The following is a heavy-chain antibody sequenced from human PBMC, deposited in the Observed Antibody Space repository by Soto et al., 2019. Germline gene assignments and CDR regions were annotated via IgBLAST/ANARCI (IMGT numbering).Heavy chain of an antibody. J-gene: IGHJ4*02. CDR3: ARDGVGTTTYFGYFDY. D-gene: IGHD1-26*01. Sequence: GGSLGLSCAASAVTFTGFGMHWVRQAPGKGLEWVAVIRFDGSNTYYADSVKGRFTISRDNPKNMLYLQMNSLRAEDTAIYYCARDGVGTTTYFGYFDYWGLGTLVTVSS. V-gene: IGHV3-33*01. CDR1: AVTFTGFG. CDR2: IRFDGSNT.